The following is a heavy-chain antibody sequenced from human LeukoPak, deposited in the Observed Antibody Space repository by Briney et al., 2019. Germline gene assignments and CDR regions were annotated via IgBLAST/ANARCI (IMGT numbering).Heavy chain of an antibody. D-gene: IGHD2-2*01. CDR2: INPSGGSP. V-gene: IGHV1-46*01. CDR3: ARRGYSISTSCSLDY. J-gene: IGHJ4*02. Sequence: VKVSCKASGYTFSSYYIHWVRQAPEQGLEWMGIINPSGGSPSYAQKFQGRVTLTRDTSTSTVYMDLSSLRSEDTAVYYCARRGYSISTSCSLDYWGQGTLVTVSS. CDR1: GYTFSSYY.